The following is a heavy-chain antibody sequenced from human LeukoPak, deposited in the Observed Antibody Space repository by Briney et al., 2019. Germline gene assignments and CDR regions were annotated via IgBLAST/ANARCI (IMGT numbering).Heavy chain of an antibody. CDR2: ISYDGSNK. CDR3: ARSKLNYYDSSVWYFDY. Sequence: GGSLRLSCAASGFTFSSYAMHWVRQAPGKGLEWVAVISYDGSNKYYADSVKGRFTISRDNSKNTLYLQMNSLRAEDTAVYYCARSKLNYYDSSVWYFDYWGQGTLVTVSS. J-gene: IGHJ4*02. V-gene: IGHV3-30-3*01. CDR1: GFTFSSYA. D-gene: IGHD3-22*01.